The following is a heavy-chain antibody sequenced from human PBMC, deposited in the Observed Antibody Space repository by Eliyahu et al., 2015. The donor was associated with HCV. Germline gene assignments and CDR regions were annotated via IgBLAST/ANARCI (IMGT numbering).Heavy chain of an antibody. V-gene: IGHV3-9*01. CDR2: ISWNSGSI. J-gene: IGHJ4*02. D-gene: IGHD6-13*01. CDR3: AKDKASYSSSSLAEYYFDY. Sequence: LEWVSGISWNSGSIGYADSVKGRFTISRDNAKNSLYLQMNSLRAEDTALYYCAKDKASYSSSSLAEYYFDYWGQGTLVTVSS.